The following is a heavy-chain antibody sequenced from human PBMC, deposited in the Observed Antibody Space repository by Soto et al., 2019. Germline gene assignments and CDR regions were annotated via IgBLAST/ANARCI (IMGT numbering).Heavy chain of an antibody. D-gene: IGHD2-15*01. CDR2: ISYDGSNK. Sequence: GGSLRLSCAASGFTFSSYAMHWVRQAPGKGLEWVAVISYDGSNKYYADSVKGRFTISRDNSKNTLYLQMNSLRAEDTAVYYCARDAEDIVVVVAASSAFDIWGQGTMVTVSS. J-gene: IGHJ3*02. CDR1: GFTFSSYA. V-gene: IGHV3-30-3*01. CDR3: ARDAEDIVVVVAASSAFDI.